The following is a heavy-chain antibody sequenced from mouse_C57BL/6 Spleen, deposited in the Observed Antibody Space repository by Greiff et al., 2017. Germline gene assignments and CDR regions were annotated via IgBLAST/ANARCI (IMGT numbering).Heavy chain of an antibody. CDR2: INPGSGGT. V-gene: IGHV1-54*01. CDR3: ARGYYGRFDY. Sequence: VKLMESGAELVRPGTSVKVSCKASGYAFTNYLIEWVKQRPGQGLEWIGVINPGSGGTNYNEKFKGKATLTADKSSSTAYMQLSSLTSEDSAVYFCARGYYGRFDYWGQGTTLTVSS. CDR1: GYAFTNYL. J-gene: IGHJ2*01. D-gene: IGHD1-2*01.